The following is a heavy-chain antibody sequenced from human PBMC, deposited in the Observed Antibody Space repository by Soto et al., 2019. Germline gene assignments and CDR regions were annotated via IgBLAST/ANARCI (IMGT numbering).Heavy chain of an antibody. CDR3: ARGRYGDY. J-gene: IGHJ4*02. CDR2: ISAHNGNT. Sequence: QVHLVQSGAEVKKPGASVKVSCKGSGYAFTTYGITWVRHAPGQGLEWMGWISAHNGNTNYAQKLQGRVTVTRDTSTSTAYMELRSLRSDDKAVYYCARGRYGDYWGQGALVTVSS. V-gene: IGHV1-18*01. D-gene: IGHD1-1*01. CDR1: GYAFTTYG.